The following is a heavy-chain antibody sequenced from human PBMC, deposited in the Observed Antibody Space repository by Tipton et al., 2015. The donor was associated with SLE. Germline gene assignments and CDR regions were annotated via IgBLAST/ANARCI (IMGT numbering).Heavy chain of an antibody. J-gene: IGHJ2*01. D-gene: IGHD6-13*01. CDR1: GGSFSGYY. Sequence: LRLSCAVYGGSFSGYYWSWIRQPPGKGLEWIGEINHSGSTNYNPSLKSRVTISVDTSKNQFSLKMTSLTAADTAVYYCARGYRIAALRPWYFDLWGRGTLVTVSS. V-gene: IGHV4-34*01. CDR2: INHSGST. CDR3: ARGYRIAALRPWYFDL.